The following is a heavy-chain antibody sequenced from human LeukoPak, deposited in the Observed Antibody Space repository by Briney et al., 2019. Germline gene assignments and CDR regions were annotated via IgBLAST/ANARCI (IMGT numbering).Heavy chain of an antibody. Sequence: GGSLRLSCAASGFTVSSNYMSWVRQAPGKGLEWVSVIYSGGSTYYADPVKGRFTISRDNSKNTLYLQMNSLRAEDTAVYYCASAAYYDFWSGYYFSEYFQHWGQGTLVTVSS. CDR2: IYSGGST. CDR1: GFTVSSNY. V-gene: IGHV3-53*01. D-gene: IGHD3-3*01. J-gene: IGHJ1*01. CDR3: ASAAYYDFWSGYYFSEYFQH.